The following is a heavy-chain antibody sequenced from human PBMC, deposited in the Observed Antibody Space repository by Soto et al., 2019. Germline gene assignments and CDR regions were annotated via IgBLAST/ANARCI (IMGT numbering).Heavy chain of an antibody. V-gene: IGHV1-18*01. CDR1: NYPFTSYG. J-gene: IGHJ6*02. Sequence: GASVKVSCKASNYPFTSYGFAWVRRAPGHGLQWLGRISSYNNNADYAQEFQGRITMTTDTSTTTAVMELRSLTSDDTGVYYCARDSNPFGVVIRSPEKQKYGMDVWGQGTTVTVSS. CDR3: ARDSNPFGVVIRSPEKQKYGMDV. D-gene: IGHD3-3*01. CDR2: ISSYNNNA.